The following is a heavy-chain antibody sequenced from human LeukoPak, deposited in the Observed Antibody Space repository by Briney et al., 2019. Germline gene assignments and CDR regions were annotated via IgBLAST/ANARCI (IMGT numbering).Heavy chain of an antibody. CDR1: GFTFSIYA. Sequence: PGGSLRLSCAAYGFTFSIYAMHWVRQAQGKGLEWVAVISYDGSNKYYADSVKGRFTISRDNAKNSLYLQMNSLRAEATAVYYCVREADLGPKAGFDYWGQGTLVTVSS. CDR2: ISYDGSNK. V-gene: IGHV3-30-3*01. J-gene: IGHJ4*02. D-gene: IGHD3-16*01. CDR3: VREADLGPKAGFDY.